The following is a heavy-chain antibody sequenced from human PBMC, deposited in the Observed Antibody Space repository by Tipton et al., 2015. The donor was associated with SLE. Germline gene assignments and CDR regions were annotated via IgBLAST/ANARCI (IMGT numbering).Heavy chain of an antibody. CDR2: INHSGSP. D-gene: IGHD3-10*01. V-gene: IGHV4-34*01. J-gene: IGHJ6*03. CDR3: ARDRYYGSGSLGSNYYYMDV. Sequence: TLSLTCAVYGGSFSGYYWSWIRQPPEKGLEWIGEINHSGSPNYNPSLKSRVTISVDTSKSQFSLKLSSVTAADTAVYYCARDRYYGSGSLGSNYYYMDVWGKGTTVTVSS. CDR1: GGSFSGYY.